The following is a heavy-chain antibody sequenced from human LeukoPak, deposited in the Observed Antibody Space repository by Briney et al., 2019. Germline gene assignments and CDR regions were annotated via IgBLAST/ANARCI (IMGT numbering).Heavy chain of an antibody. CDR3: AKLSSSSSWYSFFDY. Sequence: GGSLRLSCAASGFTFSSYSMNWVRQAPGKGLEWVSGISGSGGSTYYADSVKGRFTISRDNSKNTLYLQMNSLRVEDTAVYYCAKLSSSSSWYSFFDYWGQGTLVTVSS. J-gene: IGHJ4*02. D-gene: IGHD6-13*01. CDR2: ISGSGGST. V-gene: IGHV3-23*01. CDR1: GFTFSSYS.